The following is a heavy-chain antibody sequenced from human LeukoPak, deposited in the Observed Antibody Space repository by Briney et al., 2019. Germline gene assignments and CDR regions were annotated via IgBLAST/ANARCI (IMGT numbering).Heavy chain of an antibody. V-gene: IGHV3-30-3*01. CDR3: ARGGYHILTGYYENWFDP. CDR2: ISYDGSNK. CDR1: GFTFNTYA. Sequence: GGSLSLSCAASGFTFNTYAMHWVRQAPGKGLEWVAVISYDGSNKYYADSVKGRFTISRDNSKNTLYLQMNSLRAEDTAVYYCARGGYHILTGYYENWFDPWGQGTLVTVSS. J-gene: IGHJ5*02. D-gene: IGHD3-9*01.